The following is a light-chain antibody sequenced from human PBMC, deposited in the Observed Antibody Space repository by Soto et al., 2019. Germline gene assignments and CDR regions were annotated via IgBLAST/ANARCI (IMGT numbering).Light chain of an antibody. CDR3: SSYTRSSIDYV. J-gene: IGLJ1*01. CDR1: SSDVGGYNY. Sequence: QSALTQPASVSGSPGQSITISCTGTSSDVGGYNYVSWYQQHPGKAPKLMIYEVSNQPSGVSNRFSGSKSGNTASLTISGLQAEDEADYSCSSYTRSSIDYVFGTGTKMTVL. V-gene: IGLV2-14*01. CDR2: EVS.